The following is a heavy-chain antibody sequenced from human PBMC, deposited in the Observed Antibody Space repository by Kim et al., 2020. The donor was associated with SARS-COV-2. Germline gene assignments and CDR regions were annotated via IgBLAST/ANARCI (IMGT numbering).Heavy chain of an antibody. D-gene: IGHD3-22*01. Sequence: SETLSLTCTVSGGSISSYYWSWIRQPPGKGLEWIGYIYYSGSTNYNPSLKSRVTISVDTSKNQFSLKLCSVTAADTAVYYCARLQVPYYYDSSGYWFDPWGQGTLVTVSS. CDR2: IYYSGST. CDR3: ARLQVPYYYDSSGYWFDP. V-gene: IGHV4-59*13. J-gene: IGHJ5*02. CDR1: GGSISSYY.